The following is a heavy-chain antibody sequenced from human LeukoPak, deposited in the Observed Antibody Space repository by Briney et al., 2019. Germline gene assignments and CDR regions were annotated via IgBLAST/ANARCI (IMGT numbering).Heavy chain of an antibody. V-gene: IGHV3-23*01. J-gene: IGHJ4*02. CDR1: GFTFSNYA. CDR3: ARDPWGIGPAFDY. CDR2: ISSSGDST. D-gene: IGHD1-26*01. Sequence: SGVSLRLSCAASGFTFSNYAMSWVRQAPGKGLEWVSSISSSGDSTFYADSVKGRFTISRDASKNTLYLQMNSLRDDDTAVYHCARDPWGIGPAFDYWGQGTLVTVSS.